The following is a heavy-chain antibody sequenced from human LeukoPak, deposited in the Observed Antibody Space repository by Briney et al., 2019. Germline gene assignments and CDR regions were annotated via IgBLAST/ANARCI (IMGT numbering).Heavy chain of an antibody. CDR1: GFTFSSYS. J-gene: IGHJ3*02. D-gene: IGHD6-6*01. CDR3: ARGMRSSSSDSVAFDI. CDR2: ISSSSSYI. Sequence: GGSLRLSCAASGFTFSSYSMNWVRQAPGKGLEWVSSISSSSSYIYYADSVKGRFTISRDNAKNSLYLQMNSLRAEDTAVYYCARGMRSSSSDSVAFDIWGQDKIVTVSS. V-gene: IGHV3-21*01.